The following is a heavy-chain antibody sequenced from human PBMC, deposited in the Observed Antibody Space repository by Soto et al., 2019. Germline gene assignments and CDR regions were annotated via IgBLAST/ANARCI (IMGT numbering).Heavy chain of an antibody. V-gene: IGHV4-59*01. D-gene: IGHD1-20*01. CDR3: ARDLGITGTRVLYYYGMDV. J-gene: IGHJ6*02. CDR2: IYYSGST. CDR1: GGSISSYY. Sequence: PSETLALTCTVSGGSISSYYWGWIRQPPGKGLEWIGYIYYSGSTNYNPSLKSRVTISVDTSKNQFSLKLSSVTAADTAVYYCARDLGITGTRVLYYYGMDVWGQGTTVTVSS.